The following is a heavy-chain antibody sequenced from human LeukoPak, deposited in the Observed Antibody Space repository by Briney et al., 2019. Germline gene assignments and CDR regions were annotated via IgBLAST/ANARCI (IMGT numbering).Heavy chain of an antibody. Sequence: SETLSLTCAVYGGSFSGYYWSWIRQPPGKGLEWIGEINHSGSTNYNPSLKSRATISVDTSKNQFSLKLSSVTAADTAVYYCARGGGHIAARLTYWFDPWGQGTLVTVSS. D-gene: IGHD6-6*01. CDR2: INHSGST. J-gene: IGHJ5*02. V-gene: IGHV4-34*01. CDR1: GGSFSGYY. CDR3: ARGGGHIAARLTYWFDP.